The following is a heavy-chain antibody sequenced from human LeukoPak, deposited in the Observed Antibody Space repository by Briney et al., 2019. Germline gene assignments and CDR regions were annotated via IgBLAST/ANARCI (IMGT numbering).Heavy chain of an antibody. J-gene: IGHJ4*02. D-gene: IGHD3-22*01. Sequence: MASETLSLTCAVSGGSISSGGYSWSWIRQPPGKGLEWIGYIYHNGSTYYNPSLKSRVTISVDRSKNQFSLKLSSVTAADTAVYYCARVIEDSSGYYFDYWGQGTLVTVSS. CDR3: ARVIEDSSGYYFDY. CDR2: IYHNGST. CDR1: GGSISSGGYS. V-gene: IGHV4-30-2*01.